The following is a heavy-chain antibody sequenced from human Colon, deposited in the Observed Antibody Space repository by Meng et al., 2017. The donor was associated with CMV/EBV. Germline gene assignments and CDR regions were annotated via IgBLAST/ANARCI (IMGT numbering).Heavy chain of an antibody. CDR1: GFTFSNAW. J-gene: IGHJ3*02. Sequence: GESLKISCAASGFTFSNAWMTWVRQAPGKGLEWVGRIQSKTDGGTTDYGAPVKGRFTISRDDSKNTLYLQMNSLKTEDTAVYYCTTGSTSYLRNAFDMWGQGTMVTVSS. CDR2: IQSKTDGGTT. V-gene: IGHV3-15*01. CDR3: TTGSTSYLRNAFDM. D-gene: IGHD5-12*01.